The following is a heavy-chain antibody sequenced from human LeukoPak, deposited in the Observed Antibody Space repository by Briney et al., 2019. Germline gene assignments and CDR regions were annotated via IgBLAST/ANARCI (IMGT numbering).Heavy chain of an antibody. V-gene: IGHV4-59*12. CDR2: INYIGSP. D-gene: IGHD1-14*01. CDR3: ATTTYYRPRVVSD. J-gene: IGHJ4*02. CDR1: GGSISSYY. Sequence: SETLSLTCTVSGGSISSYYWSWIRQPPGKGLEWIGEINYIGSPKFNPFLKSRVTISLDTSTRQFSLEMNSVAAADRATYYCATTTYYRPRVVSDWSRGTLVTVTS.